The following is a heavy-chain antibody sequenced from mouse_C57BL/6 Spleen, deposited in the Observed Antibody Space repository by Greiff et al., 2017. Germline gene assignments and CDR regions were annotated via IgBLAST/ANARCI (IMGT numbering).Heavy chain of an antibody. V-gene: IGHV5-12*01. CDR3: ARPYDYDGGHYAMDY. J-gene: IGHJ4*01. CDR2: ISNGGGST. CDR1: GFTFSDYY. Sequence: EVKLMESGGGLVQPGGSLKLSCAASGFTFSDYYMYWVRQTPEKRLEWVAYISNGGGSTYSPDTVKGRFTISRDNAKNTLYLQMSRLKSEDTAMYYCARPYDYDGGHYAMDYWGQGTSVTVSS. D-gene: IGHD2-4*01.